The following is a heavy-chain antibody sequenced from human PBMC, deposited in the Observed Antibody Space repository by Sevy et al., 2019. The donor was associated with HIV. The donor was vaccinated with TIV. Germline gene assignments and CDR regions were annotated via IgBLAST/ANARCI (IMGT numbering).Heavy chain of an antibody. CDR2: INSDGSST. CDR3: ARDRCSSTSCPRTGFDP. Sequence: GGSLRLSCAASGFTFSSYWMHWVRQAPGKGLVWVSRINSDGSSTSYADSVKGRFIISRDNAKNTLYLQMNSLRAEDTAVYYCARDRCSSTSCPRTGFDPWGQGTLVTVSS. V-gene: IGHV3-74*01. J-gene: IGHJ5*02. D-gene: IGHD2-2*01. CDR1: GFTFSSYW.